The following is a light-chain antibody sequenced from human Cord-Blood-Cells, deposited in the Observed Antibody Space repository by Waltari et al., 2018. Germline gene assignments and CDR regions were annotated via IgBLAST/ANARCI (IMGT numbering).Light chain of an antibody. CDR1: SRAVGSYNL. Sequence: QSALTQPASVSGSPGQSITISCTGTSRAVGSYNLVPCYQQHPGKAPKLMIYEGSKRPSGVSNRFSGSKSGNTASLTISGLQAEDEADYYCCSYAGSSTDVVFGGGTKLTVL. CDR2: EGS. CDR3: CSYAGSSTDVV. V-gene: IGLV2-23*01. J-gene: IGLJ2*01.